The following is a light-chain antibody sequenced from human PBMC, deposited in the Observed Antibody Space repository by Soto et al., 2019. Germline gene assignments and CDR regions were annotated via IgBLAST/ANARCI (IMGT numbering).Light chain of an antibody. CDR1: QSVSSSY. J-gene: IGKJ2*01. CDR2: GAS. V-gene: IGKV3-20*01. CDR3: QQDGSSPPYT. Sequence: EIVLTQSPGTLSLSPGERATLSCRASQSVSSSYLAWYQQKAGQAPRLLIYGASSRANGIPDRFSGSGSGTNFTLTISRLEPEDFAVYYCQQDGSSPPYTFGQGTKLEIK.